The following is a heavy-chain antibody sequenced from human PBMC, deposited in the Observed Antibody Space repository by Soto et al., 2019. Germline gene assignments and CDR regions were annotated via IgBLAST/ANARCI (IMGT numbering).Heavy chain of an antibody. V-gene: IGHV3-30-3*01. J-gene: IGHJ4*02. CDR1: GFTFSSYA. Sequence: PGGSLRLSCAASGFTFSSYAMHWVRQAPGKGLEWVAVISYDGSNKYYADSVKGRFTISRDNSKNTLYLQMNSLRAEDTAVYYCARDGSSYFDYWGQGTLVTVSS. CDR2: ISYDGSNK. CDR3: ARDGSSYFDY. D-gene: IGHD2-2*01.